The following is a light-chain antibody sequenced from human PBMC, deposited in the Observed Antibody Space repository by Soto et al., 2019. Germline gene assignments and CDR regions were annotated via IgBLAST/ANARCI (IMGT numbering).Light chain of an antibody. Sequence: QSVLTQSASVSGSPGQSITISCTGTSSDVGGYNYVSWYQQHPGKAPKLMIYDVSSRPSGVSNRFSGSKSGNTASLTISGLQAEDEADYYCSSYIGSSSYVFGTGTKVTXL. CDR3: SSYIGSSSYV. V-gene: IGLV2-14*01. J-gene: IGLJ1*01. CDR2: DVS. CDR1: SSDVGGYNY.